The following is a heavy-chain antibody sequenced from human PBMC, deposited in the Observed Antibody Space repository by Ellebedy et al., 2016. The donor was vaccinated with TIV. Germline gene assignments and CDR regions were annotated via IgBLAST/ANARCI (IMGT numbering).Heavy chain of an antibody. Sequence: GESLKISCAASGFPFSNYWMTWVRQAPGKGLQWVANINQYESEKYYVDSVKGRFTISRDNAKNSLYLQMKSLRVEDTAVYYCARGAEGLEHWGQGILVTVSS. CDR3: ARGAEGLEH. J-gene: IGHJ1*01. CDR2: INQYESEK. CDR1: GFPFSNYW. V-gene: IGHV3-7*03.